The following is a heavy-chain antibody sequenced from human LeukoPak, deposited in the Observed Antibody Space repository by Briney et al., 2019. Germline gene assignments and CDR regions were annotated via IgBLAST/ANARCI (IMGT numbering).Heavy chain of an antibody. Sequence: KSSETLSLTCTVSGGSISSYYWSWIRQPPGKGLEWIGYIYYSGSTNYNPSLKSRVTISVDTSKNQFSLKLSSVTAADTAVYYCARRPIVGATEYNWFDPWGQGTLVTVSS. V-gene: IGHV4-59*08. CDR1: GGSISSYY. CDR3: ARRPIVGATEYNWFDP. J-gene: IGHJ5*02. D-gene: IGHD1-26*01. CDR2: IYYSGST.